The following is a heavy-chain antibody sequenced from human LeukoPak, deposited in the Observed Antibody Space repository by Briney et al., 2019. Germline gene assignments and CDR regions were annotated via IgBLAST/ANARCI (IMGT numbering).Heavy chain of an antibody. CDR2: ISGSGGST. V-gene: IGHV3-23*01. CDR3: AKDTTRRVDRH. Sequence: PGGSLRLSCAASGFTFRSYTMSWVRQAPGKGLEWVSAISGSGGSTYYADSVKGRFTISRDNSKNTLYLQMNSLRAEDTAVYYCAKDTTRRVDRHWGQGTLVTVSS. D-gene: IGHD1-14*01. J-gene: IGHJ4*02. CDR1: GFTFRSYT.